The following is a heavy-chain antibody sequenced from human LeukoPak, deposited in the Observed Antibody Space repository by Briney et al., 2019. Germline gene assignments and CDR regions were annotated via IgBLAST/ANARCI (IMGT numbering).Heavy chain of an antibody. CDR2: ISSDGSNK. Sequence: GGSLRLSCAASGLSFNTCGMHWVRQAPGKGLEWVAVISSDGSNKYYADSVKGRFTISRDNSKNTLTVQMHSLRTEDTAVFYCAKGSGGSGSFYNPFDCWGQGTLVTVSS. CDR1: GLSFNTCG. CDR3: AKGSGGSGSFYNPFDC. D-gene: IGHD3-10*01. J-gene: IGHJ4*02. V-gene: IGHV3-30*18.